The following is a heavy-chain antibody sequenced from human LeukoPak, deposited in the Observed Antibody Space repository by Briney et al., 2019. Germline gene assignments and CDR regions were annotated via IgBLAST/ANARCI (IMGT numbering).Heavy chain of an antibody. Sequence: PSETLSLTCTVSGYSISSGYYWGWIRQPPGKGLEWIGSIYHSGSTYYNPSLKSRVTISVDTSKDQFSLKLSSVTAADTAVYYCARGHMTVVTPYFDYWGQGTLVTVSS. CDR3: ARGHMTVVTPYFDY. CDR1: GYSISSGYY. D-gene: IGHD4-23*01. CDR2: IYHSGST. V-gene: IGHV4-38-2*02. J-gene: IGHJ4*02.